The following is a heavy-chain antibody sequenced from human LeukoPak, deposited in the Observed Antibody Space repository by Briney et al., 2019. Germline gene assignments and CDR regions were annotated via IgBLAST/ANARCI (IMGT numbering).Heavy chain of an antibody. CDR2: ISAYNGNT. Sequence: VASVKVSCKASGYTFTSYAMNWVRQAPGQGLEWMGWISAYNGNTNYAQKLQGRVTMTTDTSTSTAYMELRSLRSDDTAVYYCARDSATVVTPVGYWGQGTLVTVSS. V-gene: IGHV1-18*01. D-gene: IGHD4-23*01. J-gene: IGHJ4*02. CDR1: GYTFTSYA. CDR3: ARDSATVVTPVGY.